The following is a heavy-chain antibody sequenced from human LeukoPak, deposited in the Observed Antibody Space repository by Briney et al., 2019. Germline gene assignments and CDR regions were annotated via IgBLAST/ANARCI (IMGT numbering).Heavy chain of an antibody. CDR1: GFTFNNYD. Sequence: GGSLRLSCAASGFTFNNYDITWVRQAPGKGLEWVSKISGSGGTTYYADSVKGRFTISRDNAKNTLYLQMNSLRAEDTAVYYCASLGAAAGTDDDWFDPWGQGTLVTVSS. V-gene: IGHV3-23*01. CDR3: ASLGAAAGTDDDWFDP. D-gene: IGHD6-13*01. J-gene: IGHJ5*02. CDR2: ISGSGGTT.